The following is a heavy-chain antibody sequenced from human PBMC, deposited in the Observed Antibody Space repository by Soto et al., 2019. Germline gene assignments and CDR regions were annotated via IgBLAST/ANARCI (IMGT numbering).Heavy chain of an antibody. Sequence: TSETLSLTCTVSGGSFSNYFWSWIRQPPGKGLDWIGYISNTGKTNYNPSLKSRVTMSLDTSKNQFSLKLTSVTPADTAVYYCARAPEGGGYFDYWGQGTLVTVSS. CDR1: GGSFSNYF. D-gene: IGHD3-16*01. CDR2: ISNTGKT. CDR3: ARAPEGGGYFDY. J-gene: IGHJ4*02. V-gene: IGHV4-59*01.